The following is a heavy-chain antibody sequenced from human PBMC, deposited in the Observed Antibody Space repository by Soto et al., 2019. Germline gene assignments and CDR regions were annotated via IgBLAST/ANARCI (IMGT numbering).Heavy chain of an antibody. J-gene: IGHJ4*02. CDR3: ARRYSSSWYYFDY. D-gene: IGHD6-13*01. CDR2: IYPGDSDT. Sequence: PVQSLKISCKGSGYSFTSYWIGWVRQMPGKGLEWMGIIYPGDSDTRYSPSFQGQVTISADKSISTAYLQWSSLKASDTAMYYCARRYSSSWYYFDYWGQGTLVSVSS. CDR1: GYSFTSYW. V-gene: IGHV5-51*01.